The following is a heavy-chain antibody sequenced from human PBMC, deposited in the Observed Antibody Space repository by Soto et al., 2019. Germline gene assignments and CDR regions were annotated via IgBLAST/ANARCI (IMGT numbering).Heavy chain of an antibody. CDR1: GFTVSSNY. D-gene: IGHD2-2*01. Sequence: EVQLVESGGGLVQPGGSLRLSCAASGFTVSSNYMSWVRQAPGKGLEWVSVIYSGGSTYYADAVKGRFTISRDNSKNTLYLQMNSLRAEDTAVYYCARRSVGYQLLDYHGMDVWGQGTTVTVSS. CDR2: IYSGGST. CDR3: ARRSVGYQLLDYHGMDV. V-gene: IGHV3-66*01. J-gene: IGHJ6*02.